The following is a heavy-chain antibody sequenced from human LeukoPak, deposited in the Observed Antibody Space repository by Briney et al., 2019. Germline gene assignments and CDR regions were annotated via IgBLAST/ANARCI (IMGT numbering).Heavy chain of an antibody. Sequence: GESLTLSCAASGFTFSSYAMHWVRQAPGKGLEWVSAMSGGGGRTFSADSGKGRFTIYTANSKNTLYLRMLNPRAADTAVYYCTKDRATVTGNAFDDWWQGTMVTVSS. D-gene: IGHD6-19*01. CDR3: TKDRATVTGNAFDD. V-gene: IGHV3-23*01. CDR2: MSGGGGRT. J-gene: IGHJ3*01. CDR1: GFTFSSYA.